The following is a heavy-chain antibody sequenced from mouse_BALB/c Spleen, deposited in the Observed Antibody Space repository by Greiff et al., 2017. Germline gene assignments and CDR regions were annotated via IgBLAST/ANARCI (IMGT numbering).Heavy chain of an antibody. D-gene: IGHD2-10*02. Sequence: EVKLMESGGGLVQPGGSLKLSCAASGFTFSSYGMSWVRQTPDKRLELVATINSNGGSTYYPDSVKGRFTISRDNAKNTLYLQMSSLKSEDTAMYYCARDKYGNSYAMDYWGQGTSVTVSS. V-gene: IGHV5-6-3*01. J-gene: IGHJ4*01. CDR1: GFTFSSYG. CDR2: INSNGGST. CDR3: ARDKYGNSYAMDY.